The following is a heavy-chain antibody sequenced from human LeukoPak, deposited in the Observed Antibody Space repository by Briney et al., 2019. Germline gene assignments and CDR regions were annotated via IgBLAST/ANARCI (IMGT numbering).Heavy chain of an antibody. Sequence: GGSLRLSCVASGFTFSNYVMNWVRQAPGKGLQWVASISIGTGSTYYADFVKGRFTISRDTCRNTLYLQMNSLEIEDTAVYYCAKSGRATDYWGQGTLVTVSS. D-gene: IGHD3-10*01. V-gene: IGHV3-23*01. J-gene: IGHJ4*02. CDR2: ISIGTGST. CDR1: GFTFSNYV. CDR3: AKSGRATDY.